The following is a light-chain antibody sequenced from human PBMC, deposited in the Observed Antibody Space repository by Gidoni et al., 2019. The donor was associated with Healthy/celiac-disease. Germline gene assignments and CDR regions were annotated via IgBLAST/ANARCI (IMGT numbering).Light chain of an antibody. CDR3: QQYYSCPQT. CDR1: QRVSSN. J-gene: IGKJ1*01. Sequence: IVLMQSTATLSVSPGDRATLACRASQRVSSNLDWYQQQPGQAPKLLIYGASTRATGIPARFSGSGSGTEFTLTISSLQSEDFAVYYCQQYYSCPQTFXQXTKVEIK. V-gene: IGKV3D-15*02. CDR2: GAS.